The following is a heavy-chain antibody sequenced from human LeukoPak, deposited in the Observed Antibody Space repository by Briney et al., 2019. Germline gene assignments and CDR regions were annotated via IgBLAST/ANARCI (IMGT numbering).Heavy chain of an antibody. D-gene: IGHD3-3*01. J-gene: IGHJ6*02. V-gene: IGHV1-18*01. CDR3: ARDTGRFLEWLWRDYYGMDV. CDR1: GYTFTSYG. Sequence: ASVKVSCKASGYTFTSYGISWVRQAPGQGLEWMGWISAYNGNTNYAQKLQGRVTMTTDPSTSTAYMELRSLRSDDTAVYYCARDTGRFLEWLWRDYYGMDVWGQGTTVTVSS. CDR2: ISAYNGNT.